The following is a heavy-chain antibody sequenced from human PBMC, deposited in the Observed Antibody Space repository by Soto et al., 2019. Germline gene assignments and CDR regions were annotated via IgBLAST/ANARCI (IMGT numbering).Heavy chain of an antibody. CDR1: GYTFTYRY. V-gene: IGHV1-45*02. Sequence: QMQLVQSGAEVKKTGSSVKVSCKASGYTFTYRYLHWVRQAPGQALEWMGWITPFNGNTNYAQKFRDRVTITRDRSMSTAYMELSSLRSEDTAMYYCASPSWGSWGRDYDAFDIWGQGTMVTVSS. D-gene: IGHD4-17*01. CDR2: ITPFNGNT. CDR3: ASPSWGSWGRDYDAFDI. J-gene: IGHJ3*02.